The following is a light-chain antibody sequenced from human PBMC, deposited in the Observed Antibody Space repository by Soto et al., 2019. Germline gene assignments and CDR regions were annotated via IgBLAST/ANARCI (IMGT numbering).Light chain of an antibody. Sequence: QSVLTQPPSASGTPGQRVTISCSGSSSNIGSNYVYWYQQLPGTAPKLLIYRNNQRPSGVPARFSGSKSGTSASLAISGLRSEDEADYYCGGWDDSLSGPVFGGGTKVTVL. V-gene: IGLV1-47*01. CDR1: SSNIGSNY. CDR2: RNN. J-gene: IGLJ2*01. CDR3: GGWDDSLSGPV.